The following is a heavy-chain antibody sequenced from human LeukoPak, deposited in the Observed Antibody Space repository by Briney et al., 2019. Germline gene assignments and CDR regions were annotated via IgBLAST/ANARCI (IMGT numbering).Heavy chain of an antibody. CDR1: GYSISSGYY. V-gene: IGHV4-38-2*02. CDR3: ARGVSDTAMID. Sequence: SETLSLTCTVSGYSISSGYYWGWIRQPPGKGLEWIGSIYHSGSTYYNPSLKSRVTISVDTSKNQFSLKLSSVTAADTAVYYCARGVSDTAMIDWGQGTLVTVSS. D-gene: IGHD5-18*01. CDR2: IYHSGST. J-gene: IGHJ4*02.